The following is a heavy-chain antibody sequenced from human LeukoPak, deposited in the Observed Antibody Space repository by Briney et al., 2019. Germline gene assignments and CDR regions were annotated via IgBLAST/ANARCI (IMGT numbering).Heavy chain of an antibody. D-gene: IGHD4-17*01. J-gene: IGHJ3*02. V-gene: IGHV1-18*04. Sequence: ASVTVSCKASGYTFNSYGFSWVRQAPGQGLEWMWWISTYNGNTNYAQHLQDRVTISTETSTRTCYMELRRLRTDDPTVLYYAATGDYAFDIWGQGTMVAVSS. CDR3: AATGDYAFDI. CDR1: GYTFNSYG. CDR2: ISTYNGNT.